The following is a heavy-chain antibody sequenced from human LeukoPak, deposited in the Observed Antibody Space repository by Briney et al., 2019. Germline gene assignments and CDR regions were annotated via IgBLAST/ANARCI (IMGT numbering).Heavy chain of an antibody. CDR2: IIPIFGTA. J-gene: IGHJ3*02. D-gene: IGHD7-27*01. V-gene: IGHV1-69*05. CDR1: GGTFSSYA. CDR3: ARELGILGAFDI. Sequence: SVKVSCKASGGTFSSYAISWVRQAPGQGLEWMGGIIPIFGTANYAQKFQGRVTITTDESTSTAYMGLSSLRSEDTAAYYCARELGILGAFDIWGQGTMVTVSS.